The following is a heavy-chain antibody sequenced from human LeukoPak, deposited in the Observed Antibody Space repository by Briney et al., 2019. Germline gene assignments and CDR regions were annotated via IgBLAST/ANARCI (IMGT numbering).Heavy chain of an antibody. CDR3: ARHSSSWYPDY. CDR1: GGSIRSYY. J-gene: IGHJ4*02. Sequence: SETLSLTYTVSGGSIRSYYWSWIRQPPGKGLEWIGYIHYTGSTNYNPSLKSRVTISVDTSKNQSSLQLSSVTATDTAVYFCARHSSSWYPDYWGQGTLVTVSS. V-gene: IGHV4-59*08. D-gene: IGHD6-13*01. CDR2: IHYTGST.